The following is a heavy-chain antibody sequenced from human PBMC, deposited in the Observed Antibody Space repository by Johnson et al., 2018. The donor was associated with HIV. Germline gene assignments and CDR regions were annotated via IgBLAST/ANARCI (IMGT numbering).Heavy chain of an antibody. D-gene: IGHD6-19*01. CDR1: GFIFNSYG. CDR3: AKDREGSGWYEGVAFDI. CDR2: VYGYGGNK. J-gene: IGHJ3*02. V-gene: IGHV3-30*18. Sequence: VQVLESGGGLVQPGGSLRHSCADSGFIFNSYGMHWVRQAPGKGLEWVAVVYGYGGNKYYADSVKGRFTISRDNSKNTLYLQMNSLRAEDTAVYYCAKDREGSGWYEGVAFDIWGQGTMVTVSS.